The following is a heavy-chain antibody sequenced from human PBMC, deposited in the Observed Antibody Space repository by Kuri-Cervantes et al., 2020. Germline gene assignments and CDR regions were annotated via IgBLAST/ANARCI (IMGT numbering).Heavy chain of an antibody. CDR2: ITPFNGNT. CDR3: ARGAWGSGGSNRDY. CDR1: GYTFTYRY. J-gene: IGHJ4*02. D-gene: IGHD6-19*01. V-gene: IGHV1-45*02. Sequence: SVKVSCKASGYTFTYRYLHWVRQAPGQALEWMGWITPFNGNTNYAQKFQDRVTMTRDTSTSSVYMELSSLRSEDTAVYYCARGAWGSGGSNRDYWGQGTLVTVSS.